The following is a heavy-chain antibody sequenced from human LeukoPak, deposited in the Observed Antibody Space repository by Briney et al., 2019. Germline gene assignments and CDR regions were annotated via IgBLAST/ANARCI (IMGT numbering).Heavy chain of an antibody. D-gene: IGHD3-10*01. CDR3: ARAPWRYYGSGSYYNAFDI. V-gene: IGHV4-59*01. J-gene: IGHJ3*02. Sequence: SETLSLTCTVSYGSFNNYYWSWIRQPPGKGLEWIGYIYYSGSTNYNPSLKSRVAISVDTSKNQLSLKLNSVTAADTAVYFCARAPWRYYGSGSYYNAFDIWGQGTKVTVSS. CDR2: IYYSGST. CDR1: YGSFNNYY.